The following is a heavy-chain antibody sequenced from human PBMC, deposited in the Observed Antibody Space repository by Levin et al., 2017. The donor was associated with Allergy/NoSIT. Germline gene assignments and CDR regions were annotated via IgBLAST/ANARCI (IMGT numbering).Heavy chain of an antibody. D-gene: IGHD3/OR15-3a*01. CDR1: GFTFYNYA. J-gene: IGHJ4*02. CDR2: IASSVSPI. Sequence: GGSLRLSCAASGFTFYNYAMNWVRQAPGEGLEWGSYIASSVSPIYYADSVRGRFTISRDNAQNSLYLQMNSLRDEDTAVYYCARSLGLGDSGGDYWGQGTLVSVSS. V-gene: IGHV3-48*02. CDR3: ARSLGLGDSGGDY.